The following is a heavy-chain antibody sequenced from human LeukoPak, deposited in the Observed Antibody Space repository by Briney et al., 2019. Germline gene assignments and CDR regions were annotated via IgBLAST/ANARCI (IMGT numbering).Heavy chain of an antibody. CDR1: GYTFTGYY. V-gene: IGHV1-2*02. CDR2: INPNSGGT. CDR3: ARDGYSGYDPFDY. D-gene: IGHD5-12*01. J-gene: IGHJ4*02. Sequence: ASVKVSCKASGYTFTGYYMHWVRQAPGQGLEWMGWINPNSGGTNYAQKFQGRVTMTKDTSISTAYMELSRLRSDDTAVYYCARDGYSGYDPFDYWGQGTLVTVSS.